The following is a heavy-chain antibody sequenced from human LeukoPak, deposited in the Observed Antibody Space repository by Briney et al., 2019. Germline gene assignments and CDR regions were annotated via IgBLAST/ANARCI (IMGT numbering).Heavy chain of an antibody. D-gene: IGHD6-19*01. CDR3: ARHKCPGDFHEPYSSGCFVDY. J-gene: IGHJ4*02. CDR2: IYYSGST. CDR1: GGSISSGGYY. V-gene: IGHV4-39*01. Sequence: PSETLSLTCTVSGGSISSGGYYRSWIRQHPGKGLEWIGYIYYSGSTHYNPSLKSRVTISVDTSKNRFSLKLSSVTAADTAVYYCARHKCPGDFHEPYSSGCFVDYWGQGTLVTVSS.